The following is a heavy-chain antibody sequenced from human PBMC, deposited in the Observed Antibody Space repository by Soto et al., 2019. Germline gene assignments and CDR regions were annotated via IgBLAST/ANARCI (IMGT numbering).Heavy chain of an antibody. D-gene: IGHD3-3*01. CDR1: GFTFDDYT. CDR3: AKDVSYYDFWSGTQATPYGMDV. V-gene: IGHV3-43*01. Sequence: GGSLRLSCAASGFTFDDYTMHWVRQAPGKGLEWVSLISWDGGSTYYADSVKGRFTISRDNSKNSLYLQMNSLRTEDTALYYCAKDVSYYDFWSGTQATPYGMDVWGQGTTVTVSS. CDR2: ISWDGGST. J-gene: IGHJ6*02.